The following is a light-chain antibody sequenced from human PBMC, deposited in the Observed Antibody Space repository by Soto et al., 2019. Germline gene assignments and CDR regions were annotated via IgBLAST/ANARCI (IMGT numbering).Light chain of an antibody. CDR2: AAS. J-gene: IGKJ2*01. Sequence: DIQMTQSPSSLSASVGDRVTITCRASQDISNSLAWFQQKPGKAPKSLIFAASNLQSGVPSKFSGSGSGTDFTLTISSLQPEDFATYSCQQYKSYPYSFGQGTKLEIK. CDR3: QQYKSYPYS. V-gene: IGKV1-16*02. CDR1: QDISNS.